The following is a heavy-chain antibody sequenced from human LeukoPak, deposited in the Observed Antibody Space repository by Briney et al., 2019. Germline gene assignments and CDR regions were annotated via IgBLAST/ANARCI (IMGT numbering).Heavy chain of an antibody. J-gene: IGHJ6*03. CDR3: ARDHDSYGYYYYYMDV. CDR1: GGTFSSYA. V-gene: IGHV1-69*06. CDR2: IIPIFGTA. Sequence: SVKVSCKASGGTFSSYAINWVRQAPGQGLEWMGGIIPIFGTANYAQKFQGRVTITADKSTSTAYMELSSLRSEDTAVYYCARDHDSYGYYYYYMDVWGKGTTVTVSS. D-gene: IGHD5-18*01.